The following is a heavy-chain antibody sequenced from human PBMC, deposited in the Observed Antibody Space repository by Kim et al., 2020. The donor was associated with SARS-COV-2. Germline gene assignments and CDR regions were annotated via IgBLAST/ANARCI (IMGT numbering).Heavy chain of an antibody. CDR3: ARGIVVVVAATDAFDI. D-gene: IGHD2-15*01. Sequence: SETLSLTCTVSGGSISSSSYYWGWIRQPPGKGLEWIGSIYYSGSTYYNPSLKSRVTISVDTSKNQFSLKLSSVTAADTAVYYCARGIVVVVAATDAFDIWGQGTMVTVSS. CDR1: GGSISSSSYY. CDR2: IYYSGST. V-gene: IGHV4-39*01. J-gene: IGHJ3*02.